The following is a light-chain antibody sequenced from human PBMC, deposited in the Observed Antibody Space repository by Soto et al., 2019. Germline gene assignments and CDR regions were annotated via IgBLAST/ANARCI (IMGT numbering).Light chain of an antibody. CDR1: SSDVGGYNY. CDR3: SSYVGTNSYV. V-gene: IGLV2-8*01. Sequence: QSALTQPPSASGSPGQSVTISCTGTSSDVGGYNYVSWYQHHPGKAHKLIIYEVYKRPSGVPDRFSGSKSGNTAALTVSGLHAEDEADDYCSSYVGTNSYVFGTGTKLTVL. CDR2: EVY. J-gene: IGLJ1*01.